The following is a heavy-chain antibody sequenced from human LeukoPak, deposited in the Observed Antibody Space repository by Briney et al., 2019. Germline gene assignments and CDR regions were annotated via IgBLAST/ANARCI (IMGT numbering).Heavy chain of an antibody. V-gene: IGHV4-59*01. Sequence: PSETLSLTCTVSGGSISSYYWSWIRQPPGKGLEWIGYIYYSGSTNYNPSLKSRVTISVDTSKNQFSLKLGSVTAADTAVYYCARIFGAYSWFDPWGQGTLVTVSS. CDR1: GGSISSYY. CDR3: ARIFGAYSWFDP. J-gene: IGHJ5*02. CDR2: IYYSGST. D-gene: IGHD3-16*01.